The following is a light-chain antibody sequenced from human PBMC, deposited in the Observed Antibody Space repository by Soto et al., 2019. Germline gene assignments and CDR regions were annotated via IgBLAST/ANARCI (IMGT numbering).Light chain of an antibody. CDR1: QGISSW. Sequence: DIQMTQSPSSVSASVGDRVTITCRASQGISSWLAWYQQKPGKAPKLLIYSASTLQSGVPSRFXGSGSGTXXXXXXXXXQPEDFATYXXQQTQSFPLTFGPGTKVDLK. CDR3: QQTQSFPLT. CDR2: SAS. J-gene: IGKJ3*01. V-gene: IGKV1-12*01.